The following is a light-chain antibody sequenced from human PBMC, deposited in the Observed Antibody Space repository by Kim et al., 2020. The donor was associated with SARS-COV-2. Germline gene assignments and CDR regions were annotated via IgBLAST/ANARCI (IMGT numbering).Light chain of an antibody. CDR1: SSNIGNNA. V-gene: IGLV1-36*01. CDR2: YDD. Sequence: QSVLTQPPSVSEAPRQRVTISCSGSSSNIGNNAVNWYQQLPGNAPKLLIYYDDLLPSGVSDRFSGSKSGPSASLAISGLQSEDEADYYCAAWYDSLNGVVFGGGTQLTVL. CDR3: AAWYDSLNGVV. J-gene: IGLJ2*01.